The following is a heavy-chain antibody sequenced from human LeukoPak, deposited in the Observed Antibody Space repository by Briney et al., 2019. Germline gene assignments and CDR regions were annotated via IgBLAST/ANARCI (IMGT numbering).Heavy chain of an antibody. D-gene: IGHD6-19*01. CDR2: ISGSGGST. CDR1: GFTFSSYG. CDR3: AKEYVSGWYCTCDY. Sequence: GGSLRLSCAASGFTFSSYGMSWVRQAPGKGLEGVSTISGSGGSTYYADSVKGRFTISRDNSKTTLYLQMNSLRAEDTAVYYCAKEYVSGWYCTCDYWGQGTLVTVSS. J-gene: IGHJ4*02. V-gene: IGHV3-23*01.